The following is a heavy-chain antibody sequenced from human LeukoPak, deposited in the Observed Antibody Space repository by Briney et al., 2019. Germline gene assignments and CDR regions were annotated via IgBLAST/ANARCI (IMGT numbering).Heavy chain of an antibody. V-gene: IGHV4-59*01. CDR3: ARGPRRIHCSGGSCQLPHYYYYGMDV. CDR2: IYYSGST. CDR1: GGSISSYY. Sequence: SETLSLTCTVSGGSISSYYWSWIRQPPGKGLEWIGYIYYSGSTNYNPSLKSRVTISVDTSKNQFSLKLSSVTAADTAVYYCARGPRRIHCSGGSCQLPHYYYYGMDVWGQGTTVTVSS. D-gene: IGHD2-15*01. J-gene: IGHJ6*02.